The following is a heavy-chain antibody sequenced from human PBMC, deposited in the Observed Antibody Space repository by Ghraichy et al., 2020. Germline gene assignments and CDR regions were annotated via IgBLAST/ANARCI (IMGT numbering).Heavy chain of an antibody. V-gene: IGHV4-61*08. J-gene: IGHJ6*02. CDR1: GGSISGGSISGGYY. D-gene: IGHD3-10*01. CDR2: IYYSGTT. Sequence: SQTLSLTCTVSGGSISGGSISGGYYWNWVRQSPGKGLEWIGSIYYSGTTNYSPSFRSRVTISVNTSKNQFSLKLSSVTAADTAVYYCAKSDRSGSYYEDFRYYYGLDVWGQRTTVTVYS. CDR3: AKSDRSGSYYEDFRYYYGLDV.